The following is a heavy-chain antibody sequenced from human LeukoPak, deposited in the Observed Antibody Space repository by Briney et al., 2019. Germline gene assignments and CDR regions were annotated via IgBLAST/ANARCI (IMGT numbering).Heavy chain of an antibody. CDR2: ISGSGGSS. Sequence: GGTLSLSCAASGFTFCSFAMGWVPQGPGKGLVWVSAISGSGGSSYYADSVKGRFTTSRDNSKNTLYLQMNRLRAEDTAVYYCAKVGLFRTAYYFDYWGQGTLVTVSS. D-gene: IGHD2-21*01. V-gene: IGHV3-23*01. CDR3: AKVGLFRTAYYFDY. CDR1: GFTFCSFA. J-gene: IGHJ4*02.